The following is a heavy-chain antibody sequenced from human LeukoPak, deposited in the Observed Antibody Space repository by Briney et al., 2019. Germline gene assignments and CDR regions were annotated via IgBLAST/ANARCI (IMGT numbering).Heavy chain of an antibody. Sequence: SETLSLTCTVSGASISSYYWSWIRQPAGKGLESLGLIYTSGSTNYNPSLKSRVTMSVDTSKTQFSLKLSSVSAADTAVYYCAREDYGDYGAFDYWGQGTLVTVSS. CDR1: GASISSYY. D-gene: IGHD4-17*01. CDR2: IYTSGST. V-gene: IGHV4-4*07. J-gene: IGHJ4*02. CDR3: AREDYGDYGAFDY.